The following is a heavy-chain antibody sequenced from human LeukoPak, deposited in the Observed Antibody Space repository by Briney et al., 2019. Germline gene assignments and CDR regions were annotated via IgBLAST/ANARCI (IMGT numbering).Heavy chain of an antibody. J-gene: IGHJ4*02. CDR3: ARETYYYDSSGYYYSAGLDY. V-gene: IGHV1-2*02. D-gene: IGHD3-22*01. Sequence: ASVKVSCKASGYTFTGYYMHWVRQAPGQGLEWMGWINPNRGGTNYAQKFQGRVTMTRDTSISTAYMELSRLRSDDTAVYYCARETYYYDSSGYYYSAGLDYWGQGTLVTVSS. CDR2: INPNRGGT. CDR1: GYTFTGYY.